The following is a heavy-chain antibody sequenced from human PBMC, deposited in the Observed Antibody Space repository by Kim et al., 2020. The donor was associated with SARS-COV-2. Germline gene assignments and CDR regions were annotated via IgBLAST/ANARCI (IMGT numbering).Heavy chain of an antibody. D-gene: IGHD3-10*01. Sequence: ASVKVSCKASGYTFTGYYMHWVRQAPGQGLEWMGWINPNSGGTNYAQKFQGRVTMTRDTTISTAYMELSRLRSDDTAMYYCASGGGMFRGVITVAGSGADFWGQGTLVTVSS. V-gene: IGHV1-2*02. CDR2: INPNSGGT. J-gene: IGHJ4*02. CDR3: ASGGGMFRGVITVAGSGADF. CDR1: GYTFTGYY.